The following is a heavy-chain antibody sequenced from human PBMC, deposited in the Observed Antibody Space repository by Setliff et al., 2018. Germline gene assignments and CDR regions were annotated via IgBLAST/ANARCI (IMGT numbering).Heavy chain of an antibody. CDR2: ISSYNGKT. V-gene: IGHV1-18*01. CDR1: GYIFTSYG. D-gene: IGHD6-19*01. J-gene: IGHJ4*02. Sequence: ASVKVSCKASGYIFTSYGISWVRQAPGQGLEWMGWISSYNGKTNYAQKLQGRVTMTTDTSTSTAYMELQSLRSDDTAVYYCVRSSAPQVVLAADFDFWGQGTPVTVS. CDR3: VRSSAPQVVLAADFDF.